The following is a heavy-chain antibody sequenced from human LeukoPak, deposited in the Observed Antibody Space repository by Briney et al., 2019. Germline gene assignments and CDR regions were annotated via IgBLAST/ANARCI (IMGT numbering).Heavy chain of an antibody. Sequence: GGSLRLSCSASGFTFSSYAMHWVRQAPGKGLEYVSVISSNGGSTYYADSVKGRFTISRDNSKNTLYLQMSSLRAEDTAVYYCVKDHTVAGLNWFDPWGQGTLVTVSS. CDR2: ISSNGGST. V-gene: IGHV3-64D*06. J-gene: IGHJ5*02. CDR3: VKDHTVAGLNWFDP. CDR1: GFTFSSYA. D-gene: IGHD6-19*01.